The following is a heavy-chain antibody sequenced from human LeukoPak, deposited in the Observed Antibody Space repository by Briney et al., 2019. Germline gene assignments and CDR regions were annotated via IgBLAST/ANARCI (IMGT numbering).Heavy chain of an antibody. CDR2: ISYDGKNR. Sequence: PGGSLRLSCAASGFTFSSYAIHWVRQAPGKGLEWVAVISYDGKNRYSVDSVKGRVTISRDNSKNTLYLQMNSLKSEDTAVYYCAREYSSSWGELGYFDYWGQGTLVTVSS. CDR3: AREYSSSWGELGYFDY. V-gene: IGHV3-30*04. D-gene: IGHD6-13*01. J-gene: IGHJ4*02. CDR1: GFTFSSYA.